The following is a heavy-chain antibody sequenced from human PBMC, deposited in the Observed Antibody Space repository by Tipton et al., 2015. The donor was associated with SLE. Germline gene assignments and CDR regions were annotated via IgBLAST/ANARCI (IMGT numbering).Heavy chain of an antibody. Sequence: TLSLTCTVSGGPVSTTTYYWAWIRQPPGKGLEWLGTIYYSGSTTYNPSLKSRISMSIDTSKNQFSLKVRSVTAADTAVYFCARRPRPPSDWYYFDYWGQGSLVTVSS. CDR1: GGPVSTTTYY. CDR3: ARRPRPPSDWYYFDY. D-gene: IGHD3-9*01. J-gene: IGHJ4*02. CDR2: IYYSGST. V-gene: IGHV4-39*01.